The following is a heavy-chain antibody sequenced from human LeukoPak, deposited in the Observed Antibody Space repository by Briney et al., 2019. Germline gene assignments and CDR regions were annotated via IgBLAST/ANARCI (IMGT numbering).Heavy chain of an antibody. J-gene: IGHJ3*02. CDR3: ARHEAYCGGDCYKDALDI. CDR1: GGSISSSSYY. CDR2: IYYSGST. D-gene: IGHD2-21*02. V-gene: IGHV4-39*01. Sequence: SETLSLTCTVSGGSISSSSYYWGWIRQPPGKGLEWIGSIYYSGSTYYNPSLKSRVTISVDTSKNQFSLKLSSVTAADTAVYYCARHEAYCGGDCYKDALDIWGHGTMVTVSS.